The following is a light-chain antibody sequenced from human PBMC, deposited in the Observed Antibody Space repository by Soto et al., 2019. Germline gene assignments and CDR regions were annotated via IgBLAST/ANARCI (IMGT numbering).Light chain of an antibody. CDR1: QSITTW. V-gene: IGKV1-5*03. CDR3: QQYNTYWT. CDR2: EAS. Sequence: DIQMTQSPSTLSASVGDRVTITCRASQSITTWLAWYQHKPGKAPKLLIYEASNLESGVPSRFSGSGFGTEFTLTISSLQPDDFAIYYCQQYNTYWTFGQGTRVDLK. J-gene: IGKJ1*01.